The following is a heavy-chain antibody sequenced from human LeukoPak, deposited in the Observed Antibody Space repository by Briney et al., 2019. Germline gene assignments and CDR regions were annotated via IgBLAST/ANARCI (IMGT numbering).Heavy chain of an antibody. CDR1: GFTVSGTH. J-gene: IGHJ4*02. D-gene: IGHD3-16*01. CDR2: MYTGGTT. V-gene: IGHV3-53*01. CDR3: AKDEATSGGGLAS. Sequence: PGGSLRLSRSASGFTVSGTHMSWARQAPGKGLEWVSAMYTGGTTYYADSVKGRFTISRDNSRNSLFLHMSSLRADDTAVYYCAKDEATSGGGLASWGQGTLVTVSS.